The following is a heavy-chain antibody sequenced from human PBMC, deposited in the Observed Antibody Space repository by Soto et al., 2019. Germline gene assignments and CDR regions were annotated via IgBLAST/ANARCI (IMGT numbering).Heavy chain of an antibody. Sequence: QVQLVQSGPEVRKPGASVKVSCEASGYTFTTSGISWVRQVPGQGLEWMGWISTYNGDTNSAQNFQGRVLMTADTSPXTAEKELMSLKSDDTAGYYCARQGGWPYYYYGLDVWGQGTTVTVSS. CDR1: GYTFTTSG. V-gene: IGHV1-18*01. CDR2: ISTYNGDT. D-gene: IGHD6-19*01. J-gene: IGHJ6*02. CDR3: ARQGGWPYYYYGLDV.